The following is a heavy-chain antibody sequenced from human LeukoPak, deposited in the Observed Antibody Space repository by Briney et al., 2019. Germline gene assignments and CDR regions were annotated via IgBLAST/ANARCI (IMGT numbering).Heavy chain of an antibody. Sequence: PGGSLRLSCAASGLTFSNHGMHWVRQAPGKGLEWVAMITSDGNNKYYADSVKDRFTISRDDSKNTLYLQMNSLRDEDTAVYYCAKDKIFRYLDYWGQGALVTVTS. CDR3: AKDKIFRYLDY. CDR2: ITSDGNNK. V-gene: IGHV3-30*18. D-gene: IGHD2/OR15-2a*01. J-gene: IGHJ4*02. CDR1: GLTFSNHG.